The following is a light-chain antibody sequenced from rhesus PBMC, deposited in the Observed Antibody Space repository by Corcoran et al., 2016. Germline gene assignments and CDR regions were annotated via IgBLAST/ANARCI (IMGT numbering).Light chain of an antibody. J-gene: IGKJ3*01. Sequence: DIQMTQSPSSLSASVGDTVTITCRASPSISIWLDWYQQKHVKAPKLLIYKASSLQSGVPSRFSGSGSGTDCTLTIRSLQPEDCATYYCLQYSRSPFTFGAVTKLDIK. CDR1: PSISIW. V-gene: IGKV1-22*01. CDR2: KAS. CDR3: LQYSRSPFT.